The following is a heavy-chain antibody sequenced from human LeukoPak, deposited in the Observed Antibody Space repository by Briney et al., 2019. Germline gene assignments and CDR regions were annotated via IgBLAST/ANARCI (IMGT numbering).Heavy chain of an antibody. CDR3: AREDYYDSGSFDP. Sequence: GASVKVSCKASGYSSTNYGISWVRQATGQGLEWMGWMNPNSGNTAYAQKFQGRVTMTRNTSISTAYMELSSLRSEDTAVYYCAREDYYDSGSFDPWGQGTLVTVSS. CDR2: MNPNSGNT. CDR1: GYSSTNYG. V-gene: IGHV1-8*02. D-gene: IGHD3-22*01. J-gene: IGHJ5*02.